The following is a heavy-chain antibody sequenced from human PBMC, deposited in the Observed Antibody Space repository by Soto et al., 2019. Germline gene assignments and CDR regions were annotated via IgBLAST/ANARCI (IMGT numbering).Heavy chain of an antibody. J-gene: IGHJ4*02. Sequence: ALVKVSCKASGYTFIGYSIHWVRQAPGQGLEWMGRINPNSGETNFAQTFRGRVTMTTDTSISTAFMELSRLTSDDTAVYYCARGGLYSYPYWGQGTLVTVSS. CDR3: ARGGLYSYPY. V-gene: IGHV1-2*02. CDR2: INPNSGET. D-gene: IGHD3-16*02. CDR1: GYTFIGYS.